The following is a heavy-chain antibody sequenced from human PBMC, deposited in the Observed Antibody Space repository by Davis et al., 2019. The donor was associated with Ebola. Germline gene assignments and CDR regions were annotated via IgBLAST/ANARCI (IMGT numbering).Heavy chain of an antibody. CDR3: AREYSKTFADY. CDR1: GGSISSSSYY. CDR2: INHSGST. V-gene: IGHV4-39*02. Sequence: SETLSLTCTVSGGSISSSSYYWGWIRQPPGKGLEWIGEINHSGSTNYNPSLKSRITISVDTSKNQFSLKLSSVTAADTAVYYCAREYSKTFADYWGQGTLVTVSS. J-gene: IGHJ4*02. D-gene: IGHD3-16*01.